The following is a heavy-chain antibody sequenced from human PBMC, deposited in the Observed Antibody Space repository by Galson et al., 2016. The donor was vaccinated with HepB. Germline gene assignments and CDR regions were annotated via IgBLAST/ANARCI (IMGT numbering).Heavy chain of an antibody. Sequence: SVKVSCKASGYTFTDYYFMYWVRQAPGQGLEWIGWINPNTGDTNYEQKFQGRVTMTRDTSISTAYMDLTRLTDEDTAVYYCARDKGEAGGQHYFYMDVWGKGATVTVSS. CDR1: GYTFTDYYF. CDR2: INPNTGDT. V-gene: IGHV1-2*02. J-gene: IGHJ6*03. CDR3: ARDKGEAGGQHYFYMDV. D-gene: IGHD2-8*02.